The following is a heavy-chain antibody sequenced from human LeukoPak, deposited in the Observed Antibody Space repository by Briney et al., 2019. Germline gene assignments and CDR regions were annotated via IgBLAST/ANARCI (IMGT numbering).Heavy chain of an antibody. J-gene: IGHJ5*02. CDR1: GGSISSYY. CDR3: ARGYSSGWYASNWFDP. V-gene: IGHV4-59*01. CDR2: IYYSGST. D-gene: IGHD6-19*01. Sequence: SETLSLTCTVSGGSISSYYWSWIRQPPGKGLEGIGYIYYSGSTNYNPSLKSRVTISVDTSKNQFSLKLSSVTAADTAVYYCARGYSSGWYASNWFDPWGQGTLVTVSS.